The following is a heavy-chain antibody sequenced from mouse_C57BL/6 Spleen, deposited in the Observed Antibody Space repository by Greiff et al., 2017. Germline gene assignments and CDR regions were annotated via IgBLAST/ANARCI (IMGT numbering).Heavy chain of an antibody. V-gene: IGHV1-80*01. Sequence: VKLMESGAELVKPGASVKISCKASGYAFSSYWMNWVKQRPGKGLEWIGQIYPGDGDTNYNGKFKGKATLTADKSSSTAYMQLSSLTSEDSAVYFCARGEGTLTVDYWGQGTTLTVSS. J-gene: IGHJ2*01. CDR3: ARGEGTLTVDY. D-gene: IGHD1-1*01. CDR2: IYPGDGDT. CDR1: GYAFSSYW.